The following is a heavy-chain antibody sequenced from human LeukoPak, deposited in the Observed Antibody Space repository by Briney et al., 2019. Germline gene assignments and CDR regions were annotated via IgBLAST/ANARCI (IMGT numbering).Heavy chain of an antibody. CDR3: ARQSLRNFDY. CDR2: INPNTGDT. J-gene: IGHJ4*02. CDR1: GYTFTGYY. D-gene: IGHD5/OR15-5a*01. V-gene: IGHV1-2*02. Sequence: GASVKVSCKASGYTFTGYYIHYVRQALGQGHEWMGWINPNTGDTKYAQKFQGRVTMTRDTSISTAYMELSRLRSDDTTVYYCARQSLRNFDYWGQGTLVTVSS.